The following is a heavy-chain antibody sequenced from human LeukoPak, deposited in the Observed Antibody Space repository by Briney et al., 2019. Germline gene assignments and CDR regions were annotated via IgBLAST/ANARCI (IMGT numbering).Heavy chain of an antibody. CDR3: VRGYSAVVFDY. V-gene: IGHV3-74*01. D-gene: IGHD5-18*01. CDR2: INSDGSSR. CDR1: GFTFSSYW. Sequence: GGSLRLSCAASGFTFSSYWMHWVRQAPGKGLVWVSRINSDGSSRTYADSVKGRFTISRDNAKNTLYLQMNSLRAEDTAVYYCVRGYSAVVFDYWGQGTLVTVSS. J-gene: IGHJ4*02.